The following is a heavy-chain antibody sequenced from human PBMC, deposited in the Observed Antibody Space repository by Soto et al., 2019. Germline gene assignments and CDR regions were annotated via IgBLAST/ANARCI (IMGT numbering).Heavy chain of an antibody. J-gene: IGHJ6*02. CDR3: ARVLSTIVDV. V-gene: IGHV3-11*05. CDR2: ISSSSSYT. CDR1: GFTFSDYY. Sequence: QVHLVESGGGLVKPGGSLRLSCAASGFTFSDYYMSWIRQAPGKGLEWVAYISSSSSYTNYADSVKGRFTISRDHAKNSLSLQLNSLSAEDTAVYYCARVLSTIVDVWGQGTTVTVSS.